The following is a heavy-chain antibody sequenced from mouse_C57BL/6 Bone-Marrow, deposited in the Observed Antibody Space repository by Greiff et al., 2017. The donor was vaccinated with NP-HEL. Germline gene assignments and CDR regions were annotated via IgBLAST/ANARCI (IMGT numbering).Heavy chain of an antibody. CDR3: ARSSLLRCFDY. J-gene: IGHJ2*01. V-gene: IGHV1-4*01. Sequence: QVQRKQDGAELARPGASVKMSCKASGYTFTSYTMHWVKQRPGQGLEWIGYINPSSGYTKYNQKFKDKATLTADKSSSTAYMQLSSLTSEDSAVYYCARSSLLRCFDYWGQGTTLTVSS. CDR1: GYTFTSYT. D-gene: IGHD1-2*01. CDR2: INPSSGYT.